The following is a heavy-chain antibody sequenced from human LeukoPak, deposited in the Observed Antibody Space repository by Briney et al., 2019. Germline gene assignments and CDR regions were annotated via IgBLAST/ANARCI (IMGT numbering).Heavy chain of an antibody. CDR1: GGSFSGYY. CDR2: INHSGST. J-gene: IGHJ4*02. V-gene: IGHV4-34*01. Sequence: MASETLSLTCAVYGGSFSGYYWSWIRQPPGKGLEWIGEINHSGSTNYNPSLKSRVTISVDTSKNQFSLKLSSVTAADTAVYYCARENYSSGWYSRGYFDYWGQGTLVTVSS. D-gene: IGHD6-19*01. CDR3: ARENYSSGWYSRGYFDY.